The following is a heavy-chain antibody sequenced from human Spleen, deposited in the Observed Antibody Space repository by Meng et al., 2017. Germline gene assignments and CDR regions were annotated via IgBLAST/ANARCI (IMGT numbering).Heavy chain of an antibody. Sequence: QVQLQQWGAGLLKPSETLSLTCAVYGGSFSGYYWSWIRQPPGKGLEWIGEINHSGSTNHNPSLKSRVTISVDTSKNQFSLKLSSVTAADTAVYYCARESGSSRFDYWGQGTLVTVSS. D-gene: IGHD3-22*01. CDR3: ARESGSSRFDY. J-gene: IGHJ4*02. CDR1: GGSFSGYY. CDR2: INHSGST. V-gene: IGHV4-34*01.